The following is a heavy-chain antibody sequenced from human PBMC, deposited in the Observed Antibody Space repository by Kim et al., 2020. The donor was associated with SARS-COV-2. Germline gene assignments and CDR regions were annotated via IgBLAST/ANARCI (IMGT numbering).Heavy chain of an antibody. V-gene: IGHV1-58*01. D-gene: IGHD2-15*01. Sequence: SVKVSCKASGFTFTSSAVQWVRQARGQRLEWIGWIVVGSGNTNYAQKFQERVTITRDMSTSTAYMELSSLRSEDTAVYYCAADTQSYSGWYFDLWGRGTLVTVSS. CDR1: GFTFTSSA. J-gene: IGHJ2*01. CDR3: AADTQSYSGWYFDL. CDR2: IVVGSGNT.